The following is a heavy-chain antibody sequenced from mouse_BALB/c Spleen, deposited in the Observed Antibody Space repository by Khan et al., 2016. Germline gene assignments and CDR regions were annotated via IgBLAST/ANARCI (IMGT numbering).Heavy chain of an antibody. V-gene: IGHV4-1*02. D-gene: IGHD1-1*01. CDR3: ARAGYYGYLAY. J-gene: IGHJ3*01. Sequence: EVQLQESGGGLVHPGGSLKLSCAASAFDFSRYWMSWVRQAPGKGLEWIGEINPDSYTINYTPSLKDKFIISRDNAKNTLYLQMSKVRSEDTALYYCARAGYYGYLAYWGQGTLVTVSA. CDR1: AFDFSRYW. CDR2: INPDSYTI.